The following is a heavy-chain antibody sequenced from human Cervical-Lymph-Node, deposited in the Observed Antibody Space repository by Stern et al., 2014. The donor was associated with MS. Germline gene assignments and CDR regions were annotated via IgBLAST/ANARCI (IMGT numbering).Heavy chain of an antibody. J-gene: IGHJ5*02. Sequence: VHLVESGAEVKKPGASVKVSCEASGYTFTAYTLHWVRQAPGQRPEWMGWINAGGGNTKYSQKFEGRVTITRDTSANTAYMELNSLTSEDTAVYYCARDGRLSSYGLWFDHWGQGTLVTVSS. V-gene: IGHV1-3*01. D-gene: IGHD1-26*01. CDR2: INAGGGNT. CDR1: GYTFTAYT. CDR3: ARDGRLSSYGLWFDH.